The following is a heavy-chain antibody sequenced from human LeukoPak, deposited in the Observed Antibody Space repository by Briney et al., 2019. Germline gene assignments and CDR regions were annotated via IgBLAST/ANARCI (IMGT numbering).Heavy chain of an antibody. J-gene: IGHJ4*02. CDR2: IFSHGET. V-gene: IGHV3-66*01. D-gene: IGHD2-8*01. CDR3: ARGPPAVSINTYA. Sequence: GGSLRLSCAASGFTPGNNYMNSVRQAPGKGVEWVSLIFSHGETSYADSVKGRFTISRDNSKNTLYLQMNGLRVEDTAVYYCARGPPAVSINTYAWGQGTLVTVSS. CDR1: GFTPGNNY.